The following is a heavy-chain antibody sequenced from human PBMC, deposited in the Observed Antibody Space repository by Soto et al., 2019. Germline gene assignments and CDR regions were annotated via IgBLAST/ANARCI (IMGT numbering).Heavy chain of an antibody. CDR2: MSHSGGT. CDR3: ARVERGTATTVVDAFDI. Sequence: QVQLQQWGAGLLKPSETLSLTCAVYGGFVSSGSYYWSWIRQPPGKGLEWIGEMSHSGGTHFNPSHKSRVTISVDTSKNQFYLKMSSVTAADTALYYCARVERGTATTVVDAFDIWGPGTMVTVSS. J-gene: IGHJ3*02. V-gene: IGHV4-34*01. CDR1: GGFVSSGSYY. D-gene: IGHD1-1*01.